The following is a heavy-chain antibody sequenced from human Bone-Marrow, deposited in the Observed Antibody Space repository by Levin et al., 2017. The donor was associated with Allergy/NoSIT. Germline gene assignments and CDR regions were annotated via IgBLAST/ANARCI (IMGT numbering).Heavy chain of an antibody. J-gene: IGHJ2*01. CDR2: ISNDGLDT. CDR3: ANTREHAYFDI. D-gene: IGHD1/OR15-1a*01. V-gene: IGHV3-30*18. Sequence: GGSLRLSCVGSEFTFRSYGMQWVRQVPGRGLEWLAYISNDGLDTFYIDSVKGRFTVSRDNSRDTRYLQMDSLRPEATALCYWANTREHAYFDIWGRGTLVTVSS. CDR1: EFTFRSYG.